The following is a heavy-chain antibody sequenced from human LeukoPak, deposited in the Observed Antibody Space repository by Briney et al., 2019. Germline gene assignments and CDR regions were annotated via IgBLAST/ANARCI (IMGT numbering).Heavy chain of an antibody. V-gene: IGHV1-8*03. Sequence: GASVKVSCKASGYTFTSYDINWVRQATGQGLEWMGWMNPNSGNTGYAQKFQGRVTITRNTSISTAYMELSSLRPEDTAVYYCARGYSSSWYRDNWFDPWGQGTLVTVSS. CDR1: GYTFTSYD. J-gene: IGHJ5*02. D-gene: IGHD6-13*01. CDR2: MNPNSGNT. CDR3: ARGYSSSWYRDNWFDP.